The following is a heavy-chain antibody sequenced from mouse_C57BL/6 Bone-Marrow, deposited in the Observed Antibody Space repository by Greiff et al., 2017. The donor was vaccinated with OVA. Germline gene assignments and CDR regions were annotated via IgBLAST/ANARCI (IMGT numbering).Heavy chain of an antibody. D-gene: IGHD1-1*01. CDR2: IDPENGDT. Sequence: EVQLKESGAELVRPGASVKLSCTASGFNIKDDYMHWVKQRPEQGLEWIGWIDPENGDTEYASKFQGKATITADTSSNTAYLQLSSLTSEDTAVYYCTPLITTVVATGYFDVWGTGTTVTVSS. V-gene: IGHV14-4*01. CDR3: TPLITTVVATGYFDV. J-gene: IGHJ1*03. CDR1: GFNIKDDY.